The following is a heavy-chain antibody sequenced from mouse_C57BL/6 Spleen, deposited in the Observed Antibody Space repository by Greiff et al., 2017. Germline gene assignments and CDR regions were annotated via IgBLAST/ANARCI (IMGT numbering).Heavy chain of an antibody. V-gene: IGHV5-16*01. D-gene: IGHD1-1*01. J-gene: IGHJ1*03. CDR2: INYDGSST. CDR1: GFTFSDYY. Sequence: EVKVVESEGGLVQPGSSMKLSCTASGFTFSDYYMAWVRQVPEKGLEWVANINYDGSSTYYLDSLKSRFIISRDNAKNILYLQMSSLKSEDTATYYCARAGNYYGSSYGYFDVWGTGTTVTVSS. CDR3: ARAGNYYGSSYGYFDV.